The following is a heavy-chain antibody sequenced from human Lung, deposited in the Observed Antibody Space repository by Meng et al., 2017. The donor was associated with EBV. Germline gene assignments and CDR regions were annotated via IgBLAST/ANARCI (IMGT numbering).Heavy chain of an antibody. V-gene: IGHV6-1*01. CDR2: TYYTSKWYN. Sequence: QQPQSGPRVVKHSPHLPLTCAIACDSVSSSSAAWKWISQSQSGGLQWWVRTYYTSKWYNDNAVSVNRLTTIKQATNKNLISLQLNAATPEDTAEYYGDGERCEEGPRDYWGQGILVTVSS. D-gene: IGHD4/OR15-4a*01. CDR3: DGERCEEGPRDY. J-gene: IGHJ4*02. CDR1: CDSVSSSSAA.